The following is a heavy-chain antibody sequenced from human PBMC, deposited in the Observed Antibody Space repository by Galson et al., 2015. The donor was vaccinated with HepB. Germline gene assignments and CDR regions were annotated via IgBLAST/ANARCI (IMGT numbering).Heavy chain of an antibody. CDR1: GYGFTSHW. CDR2: IYLGDSDT. V-gene: IGHV5-51*01. Sequence: QSGAEVKKPGESLKISCKASGYGFTSHWIGWVRQMPGKGLEWMGTIYLGDSDTRYSPSFQGQVTISAAKSISTAYLQWSSLKASDTAMYYCARASGAPYCGGDCPIYYFDYWGQGTLVTVSS. CDR3: ARASGAPYCGGDCPIYYFDY. J-gene: IGHJ4*02. D-gene: IGHD2-21*02.